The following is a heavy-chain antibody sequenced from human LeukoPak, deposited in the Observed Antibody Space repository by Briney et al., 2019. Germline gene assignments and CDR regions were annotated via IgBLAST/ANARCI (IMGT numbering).Heavy chain of an antibody. CDR1: GFSFSTSW. CDR2: ISGDGTTT. J-gene: IGHJ4*02. V-gene: IGHV3-74*01. D-gene: IGHD3-10*01. Sequence: GGSLRLSCVASGFSFSTSWMHWVRQDAGRGLVWVSRISGDGTTTTYADSVKGRFTISKDNAKNTVFLQMNSLSTEDTAVYYCARGGSPFYWGQGSLVTVSP. CDR3: ARGGSPFY.